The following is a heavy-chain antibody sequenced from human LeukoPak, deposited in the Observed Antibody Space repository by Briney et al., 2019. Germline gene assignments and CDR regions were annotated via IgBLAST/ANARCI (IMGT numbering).Heavy chain of an antibody. CDR3: ATIRYDAPDY. V-gene: IGHV3-30*02. CDR1: GFTFSSYG. CDR2: IRYDGSNK. D-gene: IGHD3-16*01. J-gene: IGHJ4*02. Sequence: GGSLRLSCAASGFTFSSYGLHWVRQAPGKGLEWVAFIRYDGSNKYYAASVKGRFTISRDNSKNTLYLQMDSLRAEDTAVYYCATIRYDAPDYWGQGTLVTVSS.